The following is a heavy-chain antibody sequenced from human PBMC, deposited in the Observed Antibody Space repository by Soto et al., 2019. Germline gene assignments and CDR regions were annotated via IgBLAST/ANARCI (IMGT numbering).Heavy chain of an antibody. CDR2: IIPLFGTA. CDR1: GGTFSSYA. J-gene: IGHJ6*02. Sequence: QVQLVQSGAEVKKPGSSVKVSCKASGGTFSSYAISWVRQAPGQGLEWMGGIIPLFGTAKYAQKFQGRVTITVDESTRTGYMELSSLRSEDTAVYYCATMGQETTFYGSGSGFDMDVWGPGTPVTVSS. D-gene: IGHD3-10*01. V-gene: IGHV1-69*01. CDR3: ATMGQETTFYGSGSGFDMDV.